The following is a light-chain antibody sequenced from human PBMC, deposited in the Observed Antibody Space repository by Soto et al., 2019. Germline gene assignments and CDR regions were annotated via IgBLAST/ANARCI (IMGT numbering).Light chain of an antibody. Sequence: QPVLTQSSSASASLGASVKLTCTLSSGHNTYAIAWHRQQPEKGPRYLMKLNSDGSHTKGDGIPDRFSGSSSGAERYLTISSLQSEDEADYYCQTWGTGPVIFGGGTKVTVL. CDR2: LNSDGSH. CDR3: QTWGTGPVI. CDR1: SGHNTYA. J-gene: IGLJ2*01. V-gene: IGLV4-69*01.